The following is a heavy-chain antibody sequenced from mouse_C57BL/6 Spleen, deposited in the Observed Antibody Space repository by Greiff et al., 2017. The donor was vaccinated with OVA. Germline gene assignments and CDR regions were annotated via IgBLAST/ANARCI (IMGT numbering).Heavy chain of an antibody. J-gene: IGHJ3*01. V-gene: IGHV1-55*01. CDR2: IYPGSGST. CDR1: GYTFTSYW. CDR3: ARDGYGAWFAY. Sequence: QVQLKQSGAELVKPGASVKMSCKASGYTFTSYWITWVKQRPGQGLEWIGEIYPGSGSTNYNEKFKSKATLTVDTSSSTAYMQLSSLTSEDSAVYYCARDGYGAWFAYWGQGTLVTVSA. D-gene: IGHD2-2*01.